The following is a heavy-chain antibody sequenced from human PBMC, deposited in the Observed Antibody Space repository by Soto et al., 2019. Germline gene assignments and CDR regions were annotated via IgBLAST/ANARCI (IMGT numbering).Heavy chain of an antibody. J-gene: IGHJ4*02. Sequence: SETLSLTCAVSGGSISSGDYSWNWIRQPPGKGLEWIGYIYYGGSTYYNPSLKSRVTISVDTSKNQFSLKLSSVTAADTALYYCARGYGRNFDYCGQGTLVTVSS. CDR2: IYYGGST. CDR3: ARGYGRNFDY. D-gene: IGHD5-18*01. V-gene: IGHV4-30-2*01. CDR1: GGSISSGDYS.